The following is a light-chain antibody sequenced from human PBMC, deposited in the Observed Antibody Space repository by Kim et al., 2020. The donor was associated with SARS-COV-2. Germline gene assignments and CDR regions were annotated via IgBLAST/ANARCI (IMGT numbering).Light chain of an antibody. CDR1: QSVSSY. CDR2: DAS. CDR3: QQRSNWPPLT. J-gene: IGKJ4*01. V-gene: IGKV3-11*01. Sequence: EIVLTQSPAPLSLSPGERATLSCRASQSVSSYLAWYQQKPGQAPSLLIYDASTRATGIPARFSGSGSGTDFTLTISSLEPEDFAVYYCQQRSNWPPLTFGGGTKVDIK.